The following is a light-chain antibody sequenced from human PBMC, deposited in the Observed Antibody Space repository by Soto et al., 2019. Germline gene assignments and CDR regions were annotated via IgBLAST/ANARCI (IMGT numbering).Light chain of an antibody. V-gene: IGKV3-20*01. J-gene: IGKJ1*01. CDR1: QSVSSNY. CDR2: GAS. Sequence: EIVLTQSPGTLSLSPGERATLSCRASQSVSSNYLAWYRRKPGQAPSLLIYGASTRATGIPGRFSGSGSGTHVTLTITRLEPEDFAVYYCQQYGSSPPTFGQGTKVEFK. CDR3: QQYGSSPPT.